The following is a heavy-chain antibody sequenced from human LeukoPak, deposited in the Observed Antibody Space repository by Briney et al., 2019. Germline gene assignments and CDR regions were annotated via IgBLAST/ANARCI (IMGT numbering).Heavy chain of an antibody. D-gene: IGHD6-13*01. V-gene: IGHV4-34*01. CDR2: INHSGST. Sequence: NPSETLSLTCAVYGGSFSGYYWSWIRQPPGKGLEWIGEINHSGSTNYNPSLKSRVTISVDTSKNQFSLKLSSVTAADTAVYYCARRMRSSSWYPASLNFDYWGQGTLVTVSS. CDR3: ARRMRSSSWYPASLNFDY. J-gene: IGHJ4*02. CDR1: GGSFSGYY.